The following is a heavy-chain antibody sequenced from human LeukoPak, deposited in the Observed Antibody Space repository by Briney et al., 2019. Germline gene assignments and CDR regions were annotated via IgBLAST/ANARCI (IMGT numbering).Heavy chain of an antibody. CDR3: AKDQKWGPADYYFDS. Sequence: PGGSLRLSCAASGFSLSNYAMHWVRQAPGKGLEWVTVISTDGKDKKYADSVKGRFAISRDNSKNTLDLQMNSLRVEDTAVYYCAKDQKWGPADYYFDSWGQGTLVTVS. CDR1: GFSLSNYA. V-gene: IGHV3-30*18. J-gene: IGHJ4*02. CDR2: ISTDGKDK. D-gene: IGHD2-2*01.